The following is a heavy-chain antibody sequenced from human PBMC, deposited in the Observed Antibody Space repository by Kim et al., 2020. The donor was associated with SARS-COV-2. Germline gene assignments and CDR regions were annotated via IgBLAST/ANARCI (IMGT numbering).Heavy chain of an antibody. J-gene: IGHJ4*02. V-gene: IGHV4-39*01. D-gene: IGHD2-21*02. CDR3: ARPASRTAHYFDY. Sequence: STPSLKSRVTISVDTSKSQFSLRLSSVTAADTAVYYCARPASRTAHYFDYWGQGTLVTVSS.